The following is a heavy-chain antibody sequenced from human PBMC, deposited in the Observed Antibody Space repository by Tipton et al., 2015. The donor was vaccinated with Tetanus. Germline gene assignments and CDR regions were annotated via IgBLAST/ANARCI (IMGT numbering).Heavy chain of an antibody. Sequence: SLRLSCAASGFTFSSYSMNWVRQAPGKGLEWVSSISSSSSYIYYADSVKGRFTISRDNAKNSLYLQMNSLRAEDTAVYYCARDIRHVGATLYFDYWGQGTLVTVSS. J-gene: IGHJ4*02. D-gene: IGHD1-26*01. CDR2: ISSSSSYI. V-gene: IGHV3-21*04. CDR3: ARDIRHVGATLYFDY. CDR1: GFTFSSYS.